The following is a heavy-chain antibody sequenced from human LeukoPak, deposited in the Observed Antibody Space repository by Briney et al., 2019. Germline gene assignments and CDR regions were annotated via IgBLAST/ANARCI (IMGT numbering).Heavy chain of an antibody. CDR3: ARDGSDCSTTSCYKGFDY. D-gene: IGHD2-2*02. CDR1: GGSISSYY. Sequence: SETLSLTCPVSGGSISSYYWNWIRQPPGKGLEWIGYIHYSGSTNYNPSLKSRVTISVDTSKNQFSLKLSSVTAADTAVYYCARDGSDCSTTSCYKGFDYWGQGTLVTVYS. V-gene: IGHV4-59*01. CDR2: IHYSGST. J-gene: IGHJ4*02.